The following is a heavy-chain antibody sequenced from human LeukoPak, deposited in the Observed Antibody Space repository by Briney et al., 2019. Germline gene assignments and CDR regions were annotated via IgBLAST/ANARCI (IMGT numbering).Heavy chain of an antibody. CDR2: IRYDGSNK. Sequence: PGGSLRLSCAASGFTFSSYGMHWVRQAPGKGLEWVAFIRYDGSNKYYADSVKGRFTISRDNSKNTLYLQMNSLRAEDTAVYYCAKDGGLREWLRLYYFDYWGQGTLVTVSS. J-gene: IGHJ4*02. CDR1: GFTFSSYG. CDR3: AKDGGLREWLRLYYFDY. D-gene: IGHD5-12*01. V-gene: IGHV3-30*02.